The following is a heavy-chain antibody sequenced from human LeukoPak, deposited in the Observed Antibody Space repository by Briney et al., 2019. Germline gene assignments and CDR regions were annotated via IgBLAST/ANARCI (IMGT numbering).Heavy chain of an antibody. J-gene: IGHJ4*02. CDR1: GVIVSRYW. CDR2: IKEDESEK. V-gene: IGHV3-7*05. D-gene: IGHD4-23*01. CDR3: AVGYGGY. Sequence: GGSLRPSCAASGVIVSRYWMNWVRQAPGKGLEWVANIKEDESEKHYVDSVKGRFTISRDTAKNSLFLQLTSLRPDDTAVYYCAVGYGGYSGQGILVTVSS.